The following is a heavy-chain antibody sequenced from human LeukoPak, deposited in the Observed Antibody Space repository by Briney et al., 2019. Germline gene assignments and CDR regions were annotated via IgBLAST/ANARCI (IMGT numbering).Heavy chain of an antibody. CDR1: GFTFSSYA. CDR2: ISYDGSNK. D-gene: IGHD6-19*01. J-gene: IGHJ4*02. Sequence: SGGSLRLSCAASGFTFSSYAMHWVRQAPGKGLEWVAVISYDGSNKYYADSVKGRFTISRDNSKNTLYLQMNSLRAEDTAVYYCARDEEQWLVQPKYYFDYWGQGTLVTVSS. CDR3: ARDEEQWLVQPKYYFDY. V-gene: IGHV3-30-3*01.